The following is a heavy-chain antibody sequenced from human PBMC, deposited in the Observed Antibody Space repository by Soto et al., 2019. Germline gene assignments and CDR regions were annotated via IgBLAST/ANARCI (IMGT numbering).Heavy chain of an antibody. D-gene: IGHD3-16*01. J-gene: IGHJ4*02. V-gene: IGHV1-69*13. CDR1: GGTFSSYA. CDR3: ARVWRGGKTTQYYFDY. Sequence: ASVKVSCKASGGTFSSYAISWVRQAPGQGLEWMGGIIPIFGTANYAQKFQGRVTITADESTSTAYMELSSLRSEDTAVYYCARVWRGGKTTQYYFDYWGQGTLVTVSS. CDR2: IIPIFGTA.